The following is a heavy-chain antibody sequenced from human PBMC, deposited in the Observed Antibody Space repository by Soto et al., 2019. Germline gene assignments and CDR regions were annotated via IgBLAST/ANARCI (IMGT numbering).Heavy chain of an antibody. V-gene: IGHV3-30*18. J-gene: IGHJ4*02. CDR3: AKGSVLVYSSNEGYYFDY. CDR1: GFTFSSYG. CDR2: ISYDGSNK. D-gene: IGHD6-13*01. Sequence: QVQLVESGGGVVQPGRSLRLSCAASGFTFSSYGMHWVRQAPGKGLAWVAVISYDGSNKYYADSVKGRFTISRDNSKNTLYLQMNSLRAEDTAVYYCAKGSVLVYSSNEGYYFDYWGQGTLVTVSS.